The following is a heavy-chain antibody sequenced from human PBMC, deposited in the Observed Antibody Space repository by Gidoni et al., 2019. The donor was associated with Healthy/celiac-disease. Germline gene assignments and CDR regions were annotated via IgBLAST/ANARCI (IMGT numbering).Heavy chain of an antibody. Sequence: QVQLVESGGGVVQPGRSLRLPCAASGFPFSSYGMHWVRQAPGKGLEWVAVIWYDGSNKYYADSVKGRFTISRDNSKNTLYLQMNSLRAEDTAVYYCARDLGYSGYDRYDAFDIWGQGTMVTVSS. D-gene: IGHD5-12*01. J-gene: IGHJ3*02. CDR3: ARDLGYSGYDRYDAFDI. CDR2: IWYDGSNK. V-gene: IGHV3-33*01. CDR1: GFPFSSYG.